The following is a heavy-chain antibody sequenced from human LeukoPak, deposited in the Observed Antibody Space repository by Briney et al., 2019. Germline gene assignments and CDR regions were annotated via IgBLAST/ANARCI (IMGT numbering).Heavy chain of an antibody. J-gene: IGHJ4*02. CDR1: GFTFSSYS. Sequence: GGSLRLSCAASGFTFSSYSMNWVRQAPGKGLEWVSSISSSSSYIYYADSVKGRFTISRDNAKNSLYLQTNSLRAEDTAVCYCARDRGYGGNLGYYFDYWGQGTLVTVSS. V-gene: IGHV3-21*01. D-gene: IGHD4-23*01. CDR3: ARDRGYGGNLGYYFDY. CDR2: ISSSSSYI.